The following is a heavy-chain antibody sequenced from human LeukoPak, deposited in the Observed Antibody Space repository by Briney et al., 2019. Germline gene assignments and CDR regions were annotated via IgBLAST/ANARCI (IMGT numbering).Heavy chain of an antibody. J-gene: IGHJ6*03. CDR2: INSDGSST. Sequence: KPGRSLRLSCAASGFTFDDYAMHWVRQAPGKGLVWVSRINSDGSSTSYADSVKGRFTISRDNAKNTLYLQMNSLRAEDTAVYYCARERTYYYYYMGVWGKGTTVTVSS. CDR1: GFTFDDYA. V-gene: IGHV3-74*01. CDR3: ARERTYYYYYMGV.